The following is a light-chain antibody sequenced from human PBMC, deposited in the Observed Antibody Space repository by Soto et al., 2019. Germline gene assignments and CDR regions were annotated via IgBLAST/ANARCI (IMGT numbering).Light chain of an antibody. CDR1: QSISTW. Sequence: DIQITQSPSTLSASVGDRVTITCRASQSISTWLAWYQQKPGKAPKLLIYDASSLESGVPSRFSGSGSGTEFTLTISSLQPDDFATYYCQQYNTFSYTFGRGTKLEIK. J-gene: IGKJ2*01. CDR3: QQYNTFSYT. CDR2: DAS. V-gene: IGKV1-5*01.